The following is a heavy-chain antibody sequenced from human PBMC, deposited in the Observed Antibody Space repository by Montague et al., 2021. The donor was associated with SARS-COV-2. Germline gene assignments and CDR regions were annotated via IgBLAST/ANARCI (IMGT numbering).Heavy chain of an antibody. CDR3: ARHYDHSSRVDS. V-gene: IGHV4-59*08. D-gene: IGHD3-16*01. CDR1: GGSISSDC. J-gene: IGHJ4*02. Sequence: SETRSLTRTVSGGSISSDCWTWIRQPPGKGLEWIGFVYYRGNTYYNPSLWGRVTISVDTSSNHFSLTLSSVTAADTAIYYCARHYDHSSRVDSWGQGTLVTVSS. CDR2: VYYRGNT.